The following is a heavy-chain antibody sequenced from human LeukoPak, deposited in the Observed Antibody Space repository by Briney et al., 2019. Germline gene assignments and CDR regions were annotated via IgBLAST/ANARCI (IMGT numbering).Heavy chain of an antibody. Sequence: GASVKVSCKASGYTFTNYGIIWVRQAPGQGLEWMGWISTYNGNTNYAQKFQGRVTVTTDTSTSTVYMELRSLRSDDTAVYYCATNSGSYPGWFDPWGQGTLVTVSS. J-gene: IGHJ5*02. CDR1: GYTFTNYG. V-gene: IGHV1-18*01. CDR2: ISTYNGNT. CDR3: ATNSGSYPGWFDP. D-gene: IGHD1-26*01.